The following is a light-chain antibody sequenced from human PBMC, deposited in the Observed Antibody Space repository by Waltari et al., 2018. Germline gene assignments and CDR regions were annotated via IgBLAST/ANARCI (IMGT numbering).Light chain of an antibody. CDR1: SSNIGAGYD. CDR3: QSYDSSLSGHVV. CDR2: GTS. Sequence: QSVLTQPPSVSGAPGQRVTISCTGSSSNIGAGYDVHWYQQFPGTAPKLLIYGTSNRPSGVPDRFSGSKSGTSASLAITGLQAEDEADYYCQSYDSSLSGHVVFGGGTKLTVL. V-gene: IGLV1-40*01. J-gene: IGLJ2*01.